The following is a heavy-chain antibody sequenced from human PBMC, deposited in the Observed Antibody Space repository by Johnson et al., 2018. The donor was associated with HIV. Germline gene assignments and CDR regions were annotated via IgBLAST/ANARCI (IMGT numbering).Heavy chain of an antibody. CDR2: IWADGSRT. Sequence: QVQLVESGGGVVQPGGSLRLSCAASGFTFSTHGMHWVRQAPGRGLQWMAFIWADGSRTDYTDSAKGRFTISRDNSKNTLYLQMNSLGADDTAVYYCAKDPPNSGFAFAMWGQGTMVTVSS. V-gene: IGHV3-30*02. J-gene: IGHJ3*02. CDR1: GFTFSTHG. D-gene: IGHD3-22*01. CDR3: AKDPPNSGFAFAM.